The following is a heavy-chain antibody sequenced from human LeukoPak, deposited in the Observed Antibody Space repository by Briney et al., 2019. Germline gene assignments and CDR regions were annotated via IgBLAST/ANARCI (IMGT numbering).Heavy chain of an antibody. CDR2: ISGSGSST. D-gene: IGHD4-17*01. Sequence: GGSLRLSCTASGFTFSSYGMNWVRQAPGKGLEWVSAISGSGSSTYYADSVKGRFTISRDNSRNTLFLQMNTLRAEDTAVYYCAKDLNYGDLPDYWGQGTLVTVSS. V-gene: IGHV3-23*01. CDR3: AKDLNYGDLPDY. CDR1: GFTFSSYG. J-gene: IGHJ4*02.